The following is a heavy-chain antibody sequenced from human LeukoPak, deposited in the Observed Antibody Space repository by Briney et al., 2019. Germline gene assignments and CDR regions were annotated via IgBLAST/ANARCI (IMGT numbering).Heavy chain of an antibody. J-gene: IGHJ3*02. CDR3: ARVSWSAFDI. CDR1: GFTFSSYS. V-gene: IGHV3-21*01. Sequence: GGSLRLSCAASGFTFSSYSMNWVRQTPGKGLEWVSSISSSSSYIYYADSVKGRFTISRDNAKNSLYLQMNSLRAEDTAVYYCARVSWSAFDIWGQGTMVTVSS. D-gene: IGHD6-13*01. CDR2: ISSSSSYI.